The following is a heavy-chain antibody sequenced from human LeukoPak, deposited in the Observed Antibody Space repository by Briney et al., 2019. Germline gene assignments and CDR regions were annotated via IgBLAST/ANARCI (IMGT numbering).Heavy chain of an antibody. D-gene: IGHD5-24*01. CDR2: ISYDGSNQ. J-gene: IGHJ4*02. Sequence: GGSLRLSCAASGFTFSSYGMHWVRQAPGKGLEWVAVISYDGSNQYYADSVKGRFTISRDNPKNTLYLQMNSLRAEDTAVYYCVKDLGWLQYGGYWGQGTLVTVSS. CDR1: GFTFSSYG. V-gene: IGHV3-30*18. CDR3: VKDLGWLQYGGY.